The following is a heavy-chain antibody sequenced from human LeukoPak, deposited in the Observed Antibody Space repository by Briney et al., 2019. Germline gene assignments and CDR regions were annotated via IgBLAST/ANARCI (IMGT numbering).Heavy chain of an antibody. CDR2: IWYDGSNK. V-gene: IGHV3-33*06. D-gene: IGHD3-22*01. CDR3: AKEADSSGHSFDY. CDR1: GFTFSSYG. J-gene: IGHJ4*02. Sequence: GRSLRLSCAASGFTFSSYGMHWVRQAPGKGLEWVAVIWYDGSNKYYADSVKGRFTISRDNSKNTLYLQMNSLRAEDTAVYYCAKEADSSGHSFDYWGQGTLVTVSS.